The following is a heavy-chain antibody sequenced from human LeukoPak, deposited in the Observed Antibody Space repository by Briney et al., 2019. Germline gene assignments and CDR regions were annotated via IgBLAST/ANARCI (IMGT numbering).Heavy chain of an antibody. V-gene: IGHV3-23*01. CDR2: ITTSGATT. CDR1: GFTLSTYA. Sequence: GGSLRLSCAASGFTLSTYAMIWVRQAPGKGLEWVSFITTSGATTSYADSVKGRFTISRDNPRNTLYMQMNSLRDEATALYYCAIMHGYYDGSGYWVQWGQGTLVTVSS. J-gene: IGHJ4*02. D-gene: IGHD3-22*01. CDR3: AIMHGYYDGSGYWVQ.